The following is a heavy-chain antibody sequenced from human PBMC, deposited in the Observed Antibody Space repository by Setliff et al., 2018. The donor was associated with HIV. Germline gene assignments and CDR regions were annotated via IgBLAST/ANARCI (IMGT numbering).Heavy chain of an antibody. CDR1: GFTFTSSA. J-gene: IGHJ4*02. CDR3: AAGTYYYGSGSRSRSPFDY. CDR2: IVVGSGNT. Sequence: ASVKVSCKASGFTFTSSAVQWVRQARGQRLEWIGWIVVGSGNTNYAQKFQERVTITSDMSTSTAYMELSSLRSEDTAVYYCAAGTYYYGSGSRSRSPFDYWGQGTLVTVS. V-gene: IGHV1-58*01. D-gene: IGHD3-10*01.